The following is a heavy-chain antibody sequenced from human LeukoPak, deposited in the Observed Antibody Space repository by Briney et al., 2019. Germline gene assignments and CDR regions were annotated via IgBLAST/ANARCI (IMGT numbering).Heavy chain of an antibody. V-gene: IGHV3-48*01. CDR3: ASDRDGYYDTSGHDY. CDR1: GFTFSSYS. J-gene: IGHJ4*02. D-gene: IGHD3-22*01. CDR2: ISSSSSTI. Sequence: GGSLRLSCAASGFTFSSYSMNWVRQPPGKGLEWVSYISSSSSTIYYADSVKGRFTISRDNTKNSLYLQMNSLRAEDTAVSYCASDRDGYYDTSGHDYWGQGTLVTVSS.